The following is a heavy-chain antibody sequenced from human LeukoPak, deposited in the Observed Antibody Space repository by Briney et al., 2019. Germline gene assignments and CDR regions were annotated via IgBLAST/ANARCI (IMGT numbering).Heavy chain of an antibody. Sequence: SQTLSLTCTVSGGSVNGYYWNWIRHAPGKGLEWIGFIHYSGLTVYSPSLQSRVSMSVDTSRNQFSLDLSSVTAADTALYFCARDPPEDEWNSLDSWGQGILVTASS. CDR2: IHYSGLT. D-gene: IGHD1-7*01. V-gene: IGHV4-59*02. CDR1: GGSVNGYY. CDR3: ARDPPEDEWNSLDS. J-gene: IGHJ4*02.